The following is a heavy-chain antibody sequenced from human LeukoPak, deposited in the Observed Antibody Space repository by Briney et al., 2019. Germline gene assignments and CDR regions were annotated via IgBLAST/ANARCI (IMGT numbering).Heavy chain of an antibody. CDR1: GGTFSSYA. D-gene: IGHD3-3*01. J-gene: IGHJ6*02. CDR2: ISAYNGNT. CDR3: ARDLPGIFGVVTITYYYYYYGMDV. Sequence: ASVTVSCKASGGTFSSYAISWVRQAPGQGLEWMGWISAYNGNTNYAQKLQGRVTMTTDTSTSTAYMELRSLRSDDTAVYYCARDLPGIFGVVTITYYYYYYGMDVWGQGTTVTVSS. V-gene: IGHV1-18*01.